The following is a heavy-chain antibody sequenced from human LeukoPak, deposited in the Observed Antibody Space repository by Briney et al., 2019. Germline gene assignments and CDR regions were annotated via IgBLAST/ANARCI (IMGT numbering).Heavy chain of an antibody. Sequence: GGSLRLSCTASGFTFRSHSMIWVRQAPGKGLEWISYISGSSGTIYYADSVKGRFTISRDNAKNSLYLQMNSLRAEDTAVYYCAREGPYSSGDLGGMDVWGQGTTVTVSS. CDR1: GFTFRSHS. V-gene: IGHV3-48*04. D-gene: IGHD6-25*01. CDR3: AREGPYSSGDLGGMDV. J-gene: IGHJ6*02. CDR2: ISGSSGTI.